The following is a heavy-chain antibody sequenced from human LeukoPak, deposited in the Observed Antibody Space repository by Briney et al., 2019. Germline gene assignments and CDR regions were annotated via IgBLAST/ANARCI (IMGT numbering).Heavy chain of an antibody. V-gene: IGHV1-18*01. Sequence: ASVKVSCKAFGYTFTLKGITWVRQAPGQGLEWMGWISGYNGNTNYAPKLQGRVAMTTDTSTNTAYMELRSLRYDDTAVYYCATGDWNDGGYTWFDPWGQGTLVTVSS. J-gene: IGHJ5*02. CDR3: ATGDWNDGGYTWFDP. D-gene: IGHD1-1*01. CDR1: GYTFTLKG. CDR2: ISGYNGNT.